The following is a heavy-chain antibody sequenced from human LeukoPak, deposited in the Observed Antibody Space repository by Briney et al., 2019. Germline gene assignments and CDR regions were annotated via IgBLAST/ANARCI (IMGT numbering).Heavy chain of an antibody. CDR3: ARGAFGWYYFDY. V-gene: IGHV4-59*01. J-gene: IGHJ4*02. D-gene: IGHD6-19*01. CDR2: VYYSGST. Sequence: SETLSLTCTVSGGSISSYHWSWIRQPPGKGLEWXGYVYYSGSTNXXPSLXXRVTISVDTSKNQFSLKVSSVTAADTAVYYCARGAFGWYYFDYWGQGTLVTVSS. CDR1: GGSISSYH.